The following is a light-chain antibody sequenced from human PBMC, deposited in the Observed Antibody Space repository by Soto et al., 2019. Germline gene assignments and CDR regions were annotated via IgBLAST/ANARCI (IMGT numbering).Light chain of an antibody. CDR1: SSSVGSNA. J-gene: IGLJ1*01. CDR3: STWDDSLNSYV. Sequence: QSVLTQTPSASGTPGQRVTISCSGSSSSVGSNAVNWYQQLPGTAPKVLIYSNNQRPAGVPDRCSGAKSGTSASLAISGLQSEDEDDYYCSTWDDSLNSYVFGTGTKLTVL. V-gene: IGLV1-44*01. CDR2: SNN.